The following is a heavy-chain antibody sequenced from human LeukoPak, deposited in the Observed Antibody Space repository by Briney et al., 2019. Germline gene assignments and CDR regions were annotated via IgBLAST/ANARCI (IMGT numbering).Heavy chain of an antibody. Sequence: GSLRLSCAASGFTFSSYAMHWVRQAPGKGLEWVAVISYDGSNKYYADSVKGRFTISRDNSKNTLYLQMNSLRAEDTAVYYCARGYDSSGYLDYWGQGTLVTVSS. CDR1: GFTFSSYA. CDR2: ISYDGSNK. CDR3: ARGYDSSGYLDY. J-gene: IGHJ4*02. D-gene: IGHD3-22*01. V-gene: IGHV3-30*04.